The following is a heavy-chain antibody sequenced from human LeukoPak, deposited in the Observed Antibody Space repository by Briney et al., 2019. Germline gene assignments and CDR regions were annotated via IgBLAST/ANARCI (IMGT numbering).Heavy chain of an antibody. V-gene: IGHV4-4*07. CDR1: GGSISTYY. D-gene: IGHD6-13*01. CDR2: IYTNENT. CDR3: ARAAAAAGGQYFDY. J-gene: IGHJ4*02. Sequence: KPSETLSLTCTVFGGSISTYYWSWIRQPAGKGLGWIGRIYTNENTNYNPSLRSRVPMSVDTSKNQFSLKLSSVTAADTAVYYCARAAAAAGGQYFDYWGQGTLVAVSS.